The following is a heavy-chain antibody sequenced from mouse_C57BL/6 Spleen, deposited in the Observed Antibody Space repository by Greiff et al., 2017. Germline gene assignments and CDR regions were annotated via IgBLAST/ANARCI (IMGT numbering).Heavy chain of an antibody. D-gene: IGHD1-1*01. CDR1: GYTFTDYY. CDR2: INPNNGGT. J-gene: IGHJ4*01. V-gene: IGHV1-26*01. CDR3: ARCLIGDAMDY. Sequence: EVQLQQSGPELVKPGASVKISCKASGYTFTDYYMNWVKQSHGKSLEWIGDINPNNGGTSYNQKFKGKATLTVDKSSSTAYMELRSLTSEDSAVYYCARCLIGDAMDYWGQGTSVTVSS.